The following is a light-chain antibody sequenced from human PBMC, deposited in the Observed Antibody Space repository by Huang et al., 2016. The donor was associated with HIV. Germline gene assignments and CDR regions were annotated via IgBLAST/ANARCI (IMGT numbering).Light chain of an antibody. CDR2: LAY. J-gene: IGKJ1*01. V-gene: IGKV2-28*01. CDR3: MQSLQTPRA. CDR1: QSLLHSRTFNY. Sequence: DIVMTQSPLFLSVSPGEPASISCTSSQSLLHSRTFNYLDWYRQKPGQSPHLLISLAYNQASGVPVRFSGSGSGTNFTLRISAVEPEDAATYYCMQSLQTPRAFGQGTRVEVK.